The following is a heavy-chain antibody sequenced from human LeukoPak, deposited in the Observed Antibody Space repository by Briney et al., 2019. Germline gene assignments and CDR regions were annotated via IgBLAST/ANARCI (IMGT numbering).Heavy chain of an antibody. CDR2: IYYSGST. D-gene: IGHD3-22*01. CDR1: GGSISSSSYY. CDR3: ARPNYYDSSGLWFFDY. Sequence: SETLSLTCTVSGGSISSSSYYWGWIRQPPGKGREWIGSIYYSGSTYYNPSLKSRVTISVDTSKNQFSLKLSSVTAADTAVYYCARPNYYDSSGLWFFDYWGQGTLVTVSS. V-gene: IGHV4-39*01. J-gene: IGHJ4*02.